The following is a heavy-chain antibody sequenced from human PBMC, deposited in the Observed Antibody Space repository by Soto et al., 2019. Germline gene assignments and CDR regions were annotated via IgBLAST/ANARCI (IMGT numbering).Heavy chain of an antibody. D-gene: IGHD3-22*01. Sequence: GESLKISCKGSGYSFTSYWIGWVRQMPGKGLEWMGIIYPGDSDTRYIPSFQGQVTISADKSISTAYLQWSSLKASDTAMYYCSRHGYYDSRDYYYYYGMDVWGQGTTVTVSS. CDR1: GYSFTSYW. CDR2: IYPGDSDT. CDR3: SRHGYYDSRDYYYYYGMDV. J-gene: IGHJ6*02. V-gene: IGHV5-51*01.